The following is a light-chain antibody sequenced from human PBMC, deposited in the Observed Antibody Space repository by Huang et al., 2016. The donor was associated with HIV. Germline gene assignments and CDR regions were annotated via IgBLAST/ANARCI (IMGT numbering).Light chain of an antibody. CDR2: DAS. V-gene: IGKV1-33*01. Sequence: DIQMTQSPSSLSASVGDRVTITCQASQDINNFLHWYQQKPGNAPKLLILDASHLQTGVPSRFSGSGSGTHFTFTITSLQRDDIGTYYCQQYDDVPISFGGGTKV. J-gene: IGKJ4*01. CDR1: QDINNF. CDR3: QQYDDVPIS.